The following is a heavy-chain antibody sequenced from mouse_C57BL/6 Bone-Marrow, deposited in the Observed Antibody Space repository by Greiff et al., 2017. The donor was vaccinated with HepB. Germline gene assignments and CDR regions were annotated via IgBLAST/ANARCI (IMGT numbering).Heavy chain of an antibody. CDR2: IDPEDGDT. D-gene: IGHD2-3*01. J-gene: IGHJ4*01. V-gene: IGHV14-1*01. Sequence: VQLKQSGAELVRPGASVKLSCTASGFNIKDYYMHWVKQRPEQGLEWIGRIDPEDGDTEYAPKFQGKATMTADTSSNTAYLQLSSLTSEDTAVYYCTTRGFYYDGYYYAMDYWGQGTSVTVSS. CDR1: GFNIKDYY. CDR3: TTRGFYYDGYYYAMDY.